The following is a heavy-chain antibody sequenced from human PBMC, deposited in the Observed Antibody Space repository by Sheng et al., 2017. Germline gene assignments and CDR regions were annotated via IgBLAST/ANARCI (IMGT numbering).Heavy chain of an antibody. V-gene: IGHV4-39*07. CDR2: IYYSGST. CDR3: ASHGRGPLSELDY. J-gene: IGHJ4*02. D-gene: IGHD3-16*02. CDR1: GGSISSSSYY. Sequence: QLQLQESGPGLVKPSETLSLTCTVSGGSISSSSYYWGWIRQPPGKGLEWIGSIYYSGSTYYNPSLKSRVTISVDTSKNQFSLKLSSVTAADTAVYYCASHGRGPLSELDYWGQGTLVTVSS.